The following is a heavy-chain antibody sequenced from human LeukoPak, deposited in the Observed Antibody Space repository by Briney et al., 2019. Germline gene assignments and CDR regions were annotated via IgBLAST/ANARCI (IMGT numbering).Heavy chain of an antibody. Sequence: TGGSLRLSCAASGFTVSSNYMSWVRQAPGKGLEWVSVIYSGGSTYYADSVKGRFTISRDNSKNTLYLQMNSLRAEDTAVYYCARDLGYGGYPTDAFDIWGQGTMVTVSS. V-gene: IGHV3-53*01. CDR1: GFTVSSNY. CDR3: ARDLGYGGYPTDAFDI. CDR2: IYSGGST. J-gene: IGHJ3*02. D-gene: IGHD5-12*01.